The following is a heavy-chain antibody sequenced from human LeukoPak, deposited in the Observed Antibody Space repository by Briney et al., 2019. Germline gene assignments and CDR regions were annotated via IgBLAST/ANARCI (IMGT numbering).Heavy chain of an antibody. J-gene: IGHJ4*02. V-gene: IGHV3-66*01. CDR3: ASTFEGDSPPY. CDR2: IYSGGST. Sequence: GGSLRLSCAASGFTVSSNYMSWVRQAPGKGLEWVSVIYSGGSTYYADSVKGRPTISRDNSKNTLYLQMNSLRAEDTAVYYCASTFEGDSPPYWGQGTLVTVSS. D-gene: IGHD2-21*02. CDR1: GFTVSSNY.